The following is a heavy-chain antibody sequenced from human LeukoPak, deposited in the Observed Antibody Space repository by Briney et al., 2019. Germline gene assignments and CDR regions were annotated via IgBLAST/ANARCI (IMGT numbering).Heavy chain of an antibody. Sequence: GGSLRLSCAASGFTFSSYWMHWVRQAPGKGLVWLSRINSDGFSISYADSVKGRFTISRDNARNTLYLQMNTLRAEDTAMYYCARGIAVAGTDYWGQGTLVTVSS. D-gene: IGHD6-19*01. CDR2: INSDGFSI. CDR3: ARGIAVAGTDY. J-gene: IGHJ4*02. V-gene: IGHV3-74*01. CDR1: GFTFSSYW.